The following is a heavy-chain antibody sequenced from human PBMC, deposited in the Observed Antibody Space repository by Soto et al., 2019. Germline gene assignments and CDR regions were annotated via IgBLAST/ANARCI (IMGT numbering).Heavy chain of an antibody. CDR2: ISAYNGNT. D-gene: IGHD6-19*01. J-gene: IGHJ4*02. V-gene: IGHV1-18*01. CDR3: ARKYSSGWPQYYFDY. CDR1: GYTFTSYG. Sequence: ASVKVSCKASGYTFTSYGISWVRQAPGQGLEWMGWISAYNGNTNYAQKLQGGVTMTTDTSTSTAYMELRSLRSDDTAVYYCARKYSSGWPQYYFDYWGQGTLVTVSS.